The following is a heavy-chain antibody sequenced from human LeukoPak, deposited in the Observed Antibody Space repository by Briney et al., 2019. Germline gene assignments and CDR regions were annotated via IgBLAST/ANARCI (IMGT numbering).Heavy chain of an antibody. CDR3: ARLSTGHQQLVFGDSPGETYYFDY. V-gene: IGHV1-69*05. CDR2: IIPIFGTA. J-gene: IGHJ4*02. D-gene: IGHD6-13*01. Sequence: ASVKVSCKASGGTFSSYAISWVRQAPGQGLEWMGGIIPIFGTANYAQKFQGRVTITTDEPTSTAYMELSSLRSEDTAVYYCARLSTGHQQLVFGDSPGETYYFDYWGQGTLVTVSS. CDR1: GGTFSSYA.